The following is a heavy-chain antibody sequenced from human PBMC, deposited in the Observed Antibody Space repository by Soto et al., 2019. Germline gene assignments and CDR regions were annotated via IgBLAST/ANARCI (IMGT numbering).Heavy chain of an antibody. Sequence: EVQLVESGGGLVQPGGSLRLSCAASGFTFSNYWMSWVRQAPGKGLEWVANIKQDGTEKNYVDSVRGRFTISRDNAENSLDLQMSSLAAEDTAVYYCARGAIWCQGTLVTVTS. J-gene: IGHJ4*02. CDR3: ARGAI. D-gene: IGHD2-2*01. V-gene: IGHV3-7*01. CDR1: GFTFSNYW. CDR2: IKQDGTEK.